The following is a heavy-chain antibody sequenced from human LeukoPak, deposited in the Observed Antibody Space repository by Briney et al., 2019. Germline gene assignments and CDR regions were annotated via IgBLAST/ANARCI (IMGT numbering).Heavy chain of an antibody. CDR2: ISAYNGNT. V-gene: IGHV1-18*01. D-gene: IGHD3-22*01. CDR1: GYTFTSYG. CDR3: ARDRRALYYYDSSGYPTSAFDI. J-gene: IGHJ3*02. Sequence: ASVKVSCKASGYTFTSYGISWVRQAPGQGLEWTGWISAYNGNTNYAQKLQGRVTMTTDTSTSTAYMELRSLRSDDTAVYYCARDRRALYYYDSSGYPTSAFDIWGQGTMVTVSS.